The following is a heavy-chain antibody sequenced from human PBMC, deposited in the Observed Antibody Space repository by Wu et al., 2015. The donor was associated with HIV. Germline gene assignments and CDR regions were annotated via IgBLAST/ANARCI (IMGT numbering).Heavy chain of an antibody. CDR1: GYIFTSHG. J-gene: IGHJ4*02. Sequence: QVQLVQSGAEVKKPGASVKVSCKASGYIFTSHGISWVRQAPGQGLEWMGWISVYSGNPSYAQKLQGRVTMTTDTSTNTAYMDLRSLRSDDTAVYYCAREAYCSSTSCYSHFDYWGHGNPGPPSPQ. CDR2: ISVYSGNP. D-gene: IGHD2-2*01. CDR3: AREAYCSSTSCYSHFDY. V-gene: IGHV1-18*01.